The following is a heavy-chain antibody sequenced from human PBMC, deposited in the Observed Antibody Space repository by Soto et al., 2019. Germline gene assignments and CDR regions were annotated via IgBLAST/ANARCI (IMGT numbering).Heavy chain of an antibody. Sequence: QVQLVQSGAEVNKPGASVKVSCKASGYTFTGYYIHWVRQAPGQGLEWMGWINPNSGGTNYAQKFQGRVTMTRDTSISTAYLELSRLRSDDTAVYYCARVTRMVRGVIIAEVDYWGQGTLVTVSS. CDR1: GYTFTGYY. V-gene: IGHV1-2*02. D-gene: IGHD3-10*01. J-gene: IGHJ4*02. CDR2: INPNSGGT. CDR3: ARVTRMVRGVIIAEVDY.